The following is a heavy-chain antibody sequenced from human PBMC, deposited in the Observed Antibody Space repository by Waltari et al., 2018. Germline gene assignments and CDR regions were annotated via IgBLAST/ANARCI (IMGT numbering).Heavy chain of an antibody. J-gene: IGHJ3*02. D-gene: IGHD3-10*01. CDR3: ARTSYITMVRGVIIRGAFDI. CDR2: IYTSGST. CDR1: GGSISSSSYY. V-gene: IGHV4-39*07. Sequence: QLQLQESGPGLVKPSETLSLTCTVSGGSISSSSYYWGWIRQPPGKGLEWIGSIYTSGSTNYNPSLKSRVTMSVDTSKNQFSLKLSSVTAADTAVYYCARTSYITMVRGVIIRGAFDIWGQGTMVTVSS.